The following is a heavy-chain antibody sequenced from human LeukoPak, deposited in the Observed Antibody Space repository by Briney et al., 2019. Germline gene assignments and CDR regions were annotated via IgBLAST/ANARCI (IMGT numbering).Heavy chain of an antibody. V-gene: IGHV4-39*01. CDR3: ARLGGSYYVDY. J-gene: IGHJ4*02. Sequence: PSETLSLTCTVSGGSISSSSYYWDWIRQPPGKGLEWIGSIYYSGTTYYNPSLKSRITIFVDKSKNQFSLKLTSVTAADTAVYYCARLGGSYYVDYWGQGTLVTVSS. CDR1: GGSISSSSYY. D-gene: IGHD1-26*01. CDR2: IYYSGTT.